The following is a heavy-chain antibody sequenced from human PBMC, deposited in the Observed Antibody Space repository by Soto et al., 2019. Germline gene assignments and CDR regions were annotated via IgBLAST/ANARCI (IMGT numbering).Heavy chain of an antibody. CDR2: IYYSGST. CDR3: ARRIVGATAFDY. Sequence: QVQLQESGPGLVKPSETLSLTCTDSGGSISSYYWSWIRQPPGKGLEWIGYIYYSGSTNYNPSLKSRVTMSVDTSKIQFSRKLSSVTAADTAVYYCARRIVGATAFDYWGQGTLVTVSS. V-gene: IGHV4-59*01. J-gene: IGHJ4*02. CDR1: GGSISSYY. D-gene: IGHD1-26*01.